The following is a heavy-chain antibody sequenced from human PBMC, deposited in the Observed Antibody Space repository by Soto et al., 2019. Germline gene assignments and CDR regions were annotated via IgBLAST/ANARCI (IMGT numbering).Heavy chain of an antibody. CDR2: IRNKANRDTT. J-gene: IGHJ3*01. V-gene: IGHV3-72*01. D-gene: IGHD6-13*01. CDR1: GFTFSDHY. CDR3: ARVRSSSWGLDAFDV. Sequence: EVQLVESGGGLVQAGGSLRLSCAASGFTFSDHYMDWVRQAPGKGLEWVGRIRNKANRDTTEYAASVKGRFTISRDDSENSLYLQMNTLKTDDSAVYYCARVRSSSWGLDAFDVWGQGTVVTVSS.